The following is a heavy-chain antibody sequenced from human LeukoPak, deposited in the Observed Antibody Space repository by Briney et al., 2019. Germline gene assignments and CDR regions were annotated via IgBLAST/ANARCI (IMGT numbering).Heavy chain of an antibody. D-gene: IGHD3-10*02. J-gene: IGHJ6*04. Sequence: GGSLRLSCAASGFTFSDYYMSWIRQSPGKGLEWLSYIGRRGGDEHYADSVKGRFTISRDNAKNSLYLQMNSLRAEDTAVYYCAELGITMIGGVWGKGTTVTISS. CDR3: AELGITMIGGV. V-gene: IGHV3-11*04. CDR1: GFTFSDYY. CDR2: IGRRGGDE.